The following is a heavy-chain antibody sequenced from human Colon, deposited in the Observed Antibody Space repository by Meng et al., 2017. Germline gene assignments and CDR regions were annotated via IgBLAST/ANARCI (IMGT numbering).Heavy chain of an antibody. CDR2: INPDGSEK. CDR3: ARDPLFSAFDI. Sequence: GGSLRLSCAASGFTFSSSWMAWVRQTPGKGLEWVANINPDGSEKNHVDSVKGRFTVSRDNAETSLYLQMTSLRVEDTAIYYCARDPLFSAFDIWGQGTRVNV. CDR1: GFTFSSSW. J-gene: IGHJ3*02. V-gene: IGHV3-7*01. D-gene: IGHD2/OR15-2a*01.